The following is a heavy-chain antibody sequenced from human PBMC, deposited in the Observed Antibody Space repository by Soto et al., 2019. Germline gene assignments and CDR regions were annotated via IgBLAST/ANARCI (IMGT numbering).Heavy chain of an antibody. CDR2: IYWDDDK. Sequence: SGVGVGWIRQPPGKALEWLALIYWDDDKRYSPSLKSRLTITKDTSKNQVVLTMTNMDPVDTATYYCARFTYYYGSGSYYNIQSLDTWFDPWGQGTLVTVSS. CDR1: SGVG. CDR3: ARFTYYYGSGSYYNIQSLDTWFDP. J-gene: IGHJ5*02. V-gene: IGHV2-5*02. D-gene: IGHD3-10*01.